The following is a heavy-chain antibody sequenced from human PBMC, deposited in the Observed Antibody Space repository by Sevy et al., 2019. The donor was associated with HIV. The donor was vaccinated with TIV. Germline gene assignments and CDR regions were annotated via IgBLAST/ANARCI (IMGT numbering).Heavy chain of an antibody. V-gene: IGHV4-39*01. CDR3: ARVGGYCSGGSCYPIFDY. Sequence: SETLSLTCTVSGGSISSSSYYWGWIRQPPGKGLEWIGGIYYSGSTYYNPSLKSRVTISVDTSKNQCSLKLSSVTAADTAVYYCARVGGYCSGGSCYPIFDYWGQGTLVTVSS. J-gene: IGHJ4*02. CDR2: IYYSGST. CDR1: GGSISSSSYY. D-gene: IGHD2-15*01.